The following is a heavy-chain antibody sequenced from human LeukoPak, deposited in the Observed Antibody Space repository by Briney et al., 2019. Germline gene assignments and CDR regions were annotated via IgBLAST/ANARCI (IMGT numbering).Heavy chain of an antibody. V-gene: IGHV3-66*01. Sequence: GGSLRLSCAASGFTVSSNYMSWVRQAPGKGLEWVSIIYSGGSTYYADSVKGRFTISRDNSKNTLYLQMNSLRAEDTAVYYCARDRIVGATIDAFDIWGQGTMVTVSS. J-gene: IGHJ3*02. CDR1: GFTVSSNY. CDR2: IYSGGST. D-gene: IGHD1-26*01. CDR3: ARDRIVGATIDAFDI.